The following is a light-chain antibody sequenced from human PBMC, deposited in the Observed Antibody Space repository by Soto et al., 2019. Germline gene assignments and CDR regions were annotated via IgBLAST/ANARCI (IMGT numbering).Light chain of an antibody. CDR1: SSDIGGYKH. CDR2: EVS. V-gene: IGLV2-14*01. CDR3: SSYTTSSTQV. J-gene: IGLJ1*01. Sequence: QSALTQPASVSGSPGQSITISCTGTSSDIGGYKHVSWYQQHPGKAPKLMIHEVSNRPSGVSNRFSGSKSGNTASLTISGLQAEDEADYYCSSYTTSSTQVFGTGTKLTVL.